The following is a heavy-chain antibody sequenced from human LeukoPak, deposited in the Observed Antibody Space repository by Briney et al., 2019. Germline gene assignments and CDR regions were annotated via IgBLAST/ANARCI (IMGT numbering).Heavy chain of an antibody. D-gene: IGHD2-15*01. V-gene: IGHV3-30*02. Sequence: GGSLRLSCAAFGFTFSGYVMHWVRQAPGKGLEWVAFIRFDASNKYYADSVKGRFTISRDNSKNTLYLQMSSLRPEDTAVYYCASRYCSGGSCYSYFHYWGQGTMVTVSS. J-gene: IGHJ1*01. CDR1: GFTFSGYV. CDR2: IRFDASNK. CDR3: ASRYCSGGSCYSYFHY.